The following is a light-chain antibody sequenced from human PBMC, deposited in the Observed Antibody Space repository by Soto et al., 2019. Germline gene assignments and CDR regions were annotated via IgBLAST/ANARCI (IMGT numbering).Light chain of an antibody. V-gene: IGKV1-8*01. CDR3: QQYSSYPPT. CDR1: QGISSY. J-gene: IGKJ3*01. Sequence: AIRMTQSPSSFSASTGDRVTITCRASQGISSYLAWYQQKPGKAPKLLIYAASTLQSGVPSRFSGSGSGTDFTLTISCLQSEDFATYYCQQYSSYPPTFGPGTKVIS. CDR2: AAS.